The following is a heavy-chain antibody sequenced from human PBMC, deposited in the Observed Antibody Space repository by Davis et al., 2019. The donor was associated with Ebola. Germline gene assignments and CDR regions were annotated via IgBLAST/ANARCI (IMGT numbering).Heavy chain of an antibody. CDR3: ARESLNYIDY. CDR1: GGTFSSYA. CDR2: NSAYNGNT. Sequence: AASVKVSCKASGGTFSSYAISWVRQAPGQGLEWMGWNSAYNGNTNYAQKLQGRVTMTTDTSTSTAYMELRSLRSDDTAVYYCARESLNYIDYWGQGTLVTVSS. V-gene: IGHV1-18*01. J-gene: IGHJ4*02.